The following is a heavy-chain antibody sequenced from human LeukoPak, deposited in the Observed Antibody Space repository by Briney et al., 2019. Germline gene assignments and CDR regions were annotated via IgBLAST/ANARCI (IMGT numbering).Heavy chain of an antibody. CDR1: GGTFSSYA. D-gene: IGHD6-13*01. V-gene: IGHV1-69*13. CDR2: IIPIFGTA. Sequence: SVKVSCEASGGTFSSYAISWVRQAPGQGLEWMGGIIPIFGTANYAQKFQGRVTITADESTSTAYMELSSLRSEDTAVYYCAREFTNRIAAAGSYYYYGMDVWGQGTTVTVSS. J-gene: IGHJ6*02. CDR3: AREFTNRIAAAGSYYYYGMDV.